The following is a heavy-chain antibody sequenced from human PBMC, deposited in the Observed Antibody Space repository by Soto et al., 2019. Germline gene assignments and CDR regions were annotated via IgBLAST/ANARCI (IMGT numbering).Heavy chain of an antibody. J-gene: IGHJ4*02. CDR3: AKGFGYEANWNGIDF. CDR1: GFTFSSYA. V-gene: IGHV3-23*01. D-gene: IGHD1-1*01. CDR2: ISGSGGRT. Sequence: EVQLLESGGGLVQPGGSLRLSCAVSGFTFSSYAMNWVRQAPGKGLEWVSSISGSGGRTDYADSVKGRFTISRDNSKSTLFLQMNSLRAEDTAIYFCAKGFGYEANWNGIDFWGQGTLVTVSS.